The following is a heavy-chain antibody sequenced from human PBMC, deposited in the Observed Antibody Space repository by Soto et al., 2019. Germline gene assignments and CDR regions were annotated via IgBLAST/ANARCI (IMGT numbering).Heavy chain of an antibody. CDR1: GGSISSGGYY. CDR2: SYYSGST. Sequence: QVQLQESGPGLVKPSQTLSLTCTVSGGSISSGGYYWSWIRQHPGKGLEWIGYSYYSGSTYYNPSLKSRLTISVDTSKNQFSLKLSSVTAADTAVYYCARGVTMVRGVIHTPYFDYWGQGTLVTVSS. V-gene: IGHV4-31*03. CDR3: ARGVTMVRGVIHTPYFDY. D-gene: IGHD3-10*01. J-gene: IGHJ4*02.